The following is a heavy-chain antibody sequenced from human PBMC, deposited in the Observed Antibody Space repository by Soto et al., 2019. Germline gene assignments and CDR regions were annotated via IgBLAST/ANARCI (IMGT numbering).Heavy chain of an antibody. V-gene: IGHV1-3*01. Sequence: ASVKVSCKASGYTFTSYAMHWVRQAPGQRLEWMGWINAGNGNTKYSQKFQGRVTITRDTSASTAYMELSSLRSEDTAVYYCASLGYCSSTSCRDYYYYMDVWGKGTTVTVSS. J-gene: IGHJ6*03. CDR1: GYTFTSYA. CDR3: ASLGYCSSTSCRDYYYYMDV. D-gene: IGHD2-2*01. CDR2: INAGNGNT.